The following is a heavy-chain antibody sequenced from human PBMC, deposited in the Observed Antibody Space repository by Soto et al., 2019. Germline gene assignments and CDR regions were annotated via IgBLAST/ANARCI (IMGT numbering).Heavy chain of an antibody. D-gene: IGHD6-25*01. V-gene: IGHV4-59*01. CDR2: VYFSGNT. CDR1: GGSPRTYS. J-gene: IGHJ5*02. CDR3: GSVRPSGYVLS. Sequence: ENLSLRYTVSGGSPRTYSWTWIRQSPGKGLEWIGYVYFSGNTNYNPSLKSRVTISIDTSKNQFSLRLASVTAADTAFYYCGSVRPSGYVLSWGQGTLVTVS.